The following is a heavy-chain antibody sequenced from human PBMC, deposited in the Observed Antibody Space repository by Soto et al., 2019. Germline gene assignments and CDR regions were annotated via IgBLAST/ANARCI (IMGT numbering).Heavy chain of an antibody. Sequence: HPGGSLRLSCAAYGFTFIRYAMSWVRQAPGKGLEWVSAISGSGGSTYYADSVKGRFTISRDNSKNTLYLQMNSLRAEDTAVYYCAKVETYYYDSSGYYFQHWGQGTLVPVSS. CDR1: GFTFIRYA. CDR3: AKVETYYYDSSGYYFQH. J-gene: IGHJ1*01. CDR2: ISGSGGST. V-gene: IGHV3-23*01. D-gene: IGHD3-22*01.